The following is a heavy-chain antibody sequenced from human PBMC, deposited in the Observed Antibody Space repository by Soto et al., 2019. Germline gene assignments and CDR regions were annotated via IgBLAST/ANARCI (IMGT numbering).Heavy chain of an antibody. D-gene: IGHD6-19*01. V-gene: IGHV3-23*01. Sequence: EVQLLESGGGLLQPGGSLRLSCAASGFTFSSYAMNWVRQAPGKGLEWVSVISGSGGSTYYADSVKGRFTISRDNSKNTLYLQMNSLRAEDTAVYYCARRSSGWYFDYWGQGTLVTVSS. CDR2: ISGSGGST. J-gene: IGHJ4*02. CDR1: GFTFSSYA. CDR3: ARRSSGWYFDY.